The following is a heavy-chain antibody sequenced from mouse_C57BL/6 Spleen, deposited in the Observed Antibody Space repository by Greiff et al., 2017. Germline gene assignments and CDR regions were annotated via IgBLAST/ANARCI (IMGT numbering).Heavy chain of an antibody. CDR3: ARYYDSIYYYARDY. D-gene: IGHD1-1*01. Sequence: EVQRVESGPGLVKPSQSLSLTCSVTVYSITRGYYWNWIRQFPGNKLEWMGYISYDGSTNYNPSLKNRISLTLYTSKNQFFLKLNSVTTEDTAAYYCARYYDSIYYYARDYWGQGTSVTVSS. V-gene: IGHV3-6*01. CDR1: VYSITRGYY. CDR2: ISYDGST. J-gene: IGHJ4*01.